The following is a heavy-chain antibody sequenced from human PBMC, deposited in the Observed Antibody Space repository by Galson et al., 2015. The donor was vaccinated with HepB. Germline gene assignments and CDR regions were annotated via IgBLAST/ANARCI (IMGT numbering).Heavy chain of an antibody. D-gene: IGHD2-2*01. CDR3: AREGSTSCLTD. J-gene: IGHJ4*02. V-gene: IGHV3-33*01. CDR2: IWYDGSNK. CDR1: GFTFSSYG. Sequence: SLRLSCAASGFTFSSYGMHWVRQAPGKGLEWVAAIWYDGSNKYYADSVKGRFTISRDNSKNTLYLQMNSLRAEDTAVYYCAREGSTSCLTDWGQGTLVTVSS.